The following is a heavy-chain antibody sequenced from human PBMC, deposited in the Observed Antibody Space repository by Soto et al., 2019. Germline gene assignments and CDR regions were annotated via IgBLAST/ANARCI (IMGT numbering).Heavy chain of an antibody. CDR2: IYYSGST. CDR1: GGSISSYY. D-gene: IGHD2-2*01. Sequence: SETLSLTCTVSGGSISSYYWSWIRQPPGKGLEWIGYIYYSGSTNYNPSLKSRVTISVDTSKNQFSLKLSSVTAADTAVYYCAKLGYCISTSCYDWFDPWGQGTLVTVSS. V-gene: IGHV4-59*01. CDR3: AKLGYCISTSCYDWFDP. J-gene: IGHJ5*02.